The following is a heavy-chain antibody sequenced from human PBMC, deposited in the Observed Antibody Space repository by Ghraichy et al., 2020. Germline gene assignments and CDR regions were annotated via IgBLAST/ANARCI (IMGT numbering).Heavy chain of an antibody. CDR2: IGIGGDR. D-gene: IGHD5-12*01. CDR1: GFTFSTYD. Sequence: GGSLRLSCATSGFTFSTYDMHWVRQAPGKGLEWVSGIGIGGDRYYSDSVKGGFYISRDNAKNSLYLQMNSLRAGDTAGYYCTREVEEVVARQTYYYYHYVDFWGKGTTVLVS. CDR3: TREVEEVVARQTYYYYHYVDF. J-gene: IGHJ6*03. V-gene: IGHV3-13*01.